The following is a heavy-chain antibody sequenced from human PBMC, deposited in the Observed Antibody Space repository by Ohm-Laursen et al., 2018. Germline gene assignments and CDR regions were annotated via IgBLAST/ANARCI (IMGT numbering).Heavy chain of an antibody. V-gene: IGHV3-74*01. CDR3: AKDFSSGWYVYYYYGMDV. Sequence: GSLRLSCSASGFTFSSYGMHWVRQAPGGGLVWVSRINGDGTITNYADSVKGRFTITRDNAKNTVNLEMNSLRAEDTAVYYCAKDFSSGWYVYYYYGMDVWGQGTTVTVSS. D-gene: IGHD6-19*01. CDR2: INGDGTIT. J-gene: IGHJ6*02. CDR1: GFTFSSYG.